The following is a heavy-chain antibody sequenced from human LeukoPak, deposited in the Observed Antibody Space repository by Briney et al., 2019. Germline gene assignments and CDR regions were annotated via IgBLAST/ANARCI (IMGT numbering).Heavy chain of an antibody. CDR3: AKNYCDSSGSQYYFDY. D-gene: IGHD3-22*01. V-gene: IGHV3-30*02. Sequence: GGSLRLSCAASGFTFSSCGMHWVRQAPGKGLEWVAFIRYDGSNKYYADSVKGRFTISRDNSKNTLYLQMNSLRPEDTAVYYCAKNYCDSSGSQYYFDYWGQGTLDTVSS. CDR2: IRYDGSNK. J-gene: IGHJ4*02. CDR1: GFTFSSCG.